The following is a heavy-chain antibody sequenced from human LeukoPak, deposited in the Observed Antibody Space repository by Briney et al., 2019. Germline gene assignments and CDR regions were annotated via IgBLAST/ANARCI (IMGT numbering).Heavy chain of an antibody. V-gene: IGHV3-23*01. Sequence: GWSLRLSCAASGFTFSSYALTWVRQAPGKGLEGVSTITGSDDRTYYADSVKGRFTISRDYSKNTLHLQLNSLRAEATAIYYCAKGPQLGSGYHPDYWGQGTLVTVSS. CDR2: ITGSDDRT. J-gene: IGHJ4*02. D-gene: IGHD3-22*01. CDR1: GFTFSSYA. CDR3: AKGPQLGSGYHPDY.